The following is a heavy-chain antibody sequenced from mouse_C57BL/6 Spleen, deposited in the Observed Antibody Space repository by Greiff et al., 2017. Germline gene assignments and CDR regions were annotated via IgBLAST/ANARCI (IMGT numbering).Heavy chain of an antibody. V-gene: IGHV1-26*01. CDR1: GYTFTDYY. CDR2: INPNNGGT. CDR3: ARGDVYYDYDNAWFAY. J-gene: IGHJ3*01. D-gene: IGHD2-4*01. Sequence: DVQLQESGPELVKPGASVKISCKASGYTFTDYYMNWVKQSHGKSLEWIGDINPNNGGTSYNQKFKGKATLTVDKSSSTAYMELRSLTSEDSAVYYCARGDVYYDYDNAWFAYWGQGTLVTVSA.